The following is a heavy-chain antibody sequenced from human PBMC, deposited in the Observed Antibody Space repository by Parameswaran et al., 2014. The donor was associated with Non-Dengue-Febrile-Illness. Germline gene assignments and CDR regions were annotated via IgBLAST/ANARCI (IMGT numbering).Heavy chain of an antibody. CDR2: IKQDGSEK. V-gene: IGHV3-7*01. CDR3: ARVGGGSYLYYFDY. Sequence: VRQAPGKGLEWVANIKQDGSEKYYVDSVKGRFTISRDNAKNSLYLQMNSLRAEDTAVYYCARVGGGSYLYYFDYWGQGTLVTVSS. J-gene: IGHJ4*02. D-gene: IGHD1-26*01.